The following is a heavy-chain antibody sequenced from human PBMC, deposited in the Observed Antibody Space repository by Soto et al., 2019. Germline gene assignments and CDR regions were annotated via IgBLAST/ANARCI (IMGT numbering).Heavy chain of an antibody. CDR2: IVVGSGNT. V-gene: IGHV1-58*01. Sequence: ASVKVSCKASGFTFTSSAVQWVRQARGQRLEWIGWIVVGSGNTNYAQKFQERVTITRDMSTSTAYMELSSLRSGDTAVYYCAAGSGSGWYSPTYYYYGMDVWGQGTTVTVSS. CDR3: AAGSGSGWYSPTYYYYGMDV. J-gene: IGHJ6*02. D-gene: IGHD6-19*01. CDR1: GFTFTSSA.